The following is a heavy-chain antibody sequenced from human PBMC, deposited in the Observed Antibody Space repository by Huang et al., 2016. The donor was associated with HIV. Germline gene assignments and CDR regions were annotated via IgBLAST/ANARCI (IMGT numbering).Heavy chain of an antibody. V-gene: IGHV5-51*03. CDR2: IYPGDSQT. Sequence: EVQLVQSGADVKKPGESLKISCNISGYIFTNYWIGWVRQLPGKGLVWMGFIYPGDSQTRYNPSFQGHVTFSVDKSSNTAYRRWRSLGSSDSAMDYCARSVVGSQANWFDPWGQGTLVTVSS. CDR1: GYIFTNYW. CDR3: ARSVVGSQANWFDP. J-gene: IGHJ5*02. D-gene: IGHD1-26*01.